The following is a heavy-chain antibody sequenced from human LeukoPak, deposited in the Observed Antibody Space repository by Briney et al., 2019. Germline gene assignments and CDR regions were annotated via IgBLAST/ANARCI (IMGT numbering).Heavy chain of an antibody. CDR3: ATERDYGDFIL. CDR2: IYYSGST. J-gene: IGHJ4*02. CDR1: GGSISNYY. V-gene: IGHV4-59*01. Sequence: PSETLSLTCTVSGGSISNYYWSWIRQPPGKGLEWIGYIYYSGSTNYNPSLRGRVAISMDTSKNQFSLKLSSVTAADTAVYYCATERDYGDFILWGQGPLVTVSS. D-gene: IGHD4-17*01.